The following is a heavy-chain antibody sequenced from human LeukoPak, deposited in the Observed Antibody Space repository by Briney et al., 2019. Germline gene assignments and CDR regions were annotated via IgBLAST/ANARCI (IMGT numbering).Heavy chain of an antibody. D-gene: IGHD3-10*01. V-gene: IGHV4-59*01. J-gene: IGHJ4*02. CDR2: IYYSGST. CDR3: ARSYGSGSYYIG. CDR1: GGSISSYY. Sequence: TSETLSLTCTVSGGSISSYYWSWIRQPPGKGLEWIGCIYYSGSTNYNPSLKSRVTISVDTSKNQFSLKLSSVTAADTAVYYWARSYGSGSYYIGWGQGTLVTVSS.